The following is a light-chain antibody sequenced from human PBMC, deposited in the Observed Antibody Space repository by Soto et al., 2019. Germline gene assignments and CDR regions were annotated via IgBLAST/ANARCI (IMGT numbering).Light chain of an antibody. J-gene: IGLJ2*01. V-gene: IGLV2-14*03. CDR3: SSYTSSGTVV. CDR1: SSDVGGYNY. CDR2: EVT. Sequence: QSALTQPASVSGSPGQSITISCTGTSSDVGGYNYVCWYQQHPGKAPKLIIYEVTNRPSGVSNRFSGSKSGNTASLSISGLQAEDEADYYCSSYTSSGTVVFGGGTKLTVL.